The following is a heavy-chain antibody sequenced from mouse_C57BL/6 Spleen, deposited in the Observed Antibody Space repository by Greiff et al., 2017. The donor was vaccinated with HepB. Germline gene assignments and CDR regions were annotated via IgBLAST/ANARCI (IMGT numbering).Heavy chain of an antibody. CDR3: ARSGGNWYFDV. V-gene: IGHV1-4*01. D-gene: IGHD3-1*01. J-gene: IGHJ1*03. CDR2: INPSSGYT. CDR1: GYTFTSYT. Sequence: QVQLKESGAELARPGASVKMSCKASGYTFTSYTMHWVKQRPGQGLEWIGYINPSSGYTKYNQKFKDKATLTADKSSSTAYMQLSSLTSEDSAVYYCARSGGNWYFDVWGTGTTVTVSS.